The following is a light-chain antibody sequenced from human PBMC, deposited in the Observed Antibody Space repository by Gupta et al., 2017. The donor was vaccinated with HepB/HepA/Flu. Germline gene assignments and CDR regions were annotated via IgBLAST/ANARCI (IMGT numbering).Light chain of an antibody. Sequence: QSVLTQPPSASGTPGQKVIISCSGSNSNIGRNAVNWYQQVPGAAPKLVIYRNDQRPSGVPDRFSGSRSGTSASLAISGLQSEDEAEYYWSTWDDSLDGLGVFGTGTKVTVL. CDR1: NSNIGRNA. CDR2: RND. CDR3: STWDDSLDGLGV. V-gene: IGLV1-44*01. J-gene: IGLJ1*01.